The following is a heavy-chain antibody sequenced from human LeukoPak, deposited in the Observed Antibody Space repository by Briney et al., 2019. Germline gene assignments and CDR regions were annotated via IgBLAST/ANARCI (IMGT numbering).Heavy chain of an antibody. D-gene: IGHD1-26*01. J-gene: IGHJ4*02. CDR1: GFTFSSYW. CDR3: ARTPKVGATFGYFDY. CDR2: IKQDGSEK. V-gene: IGHV3-7*01. Sequence: GGSLRLSCAASGFTFSSYWMSWVRQAPGKGLEWVANIKQDGSEKYYVDSVKGRFTISRDNAKNSLYLQMNSLRAEDTAVYYCARTPKVGATFGYFDYWGQGTLVTVSS.